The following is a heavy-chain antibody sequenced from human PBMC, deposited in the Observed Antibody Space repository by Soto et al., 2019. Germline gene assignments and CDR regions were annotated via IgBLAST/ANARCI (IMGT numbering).Heavy chain of an antibody. V-gene: IGHV4-59*08. CDR1: CGFISSYY. Sequence: SENLSLTCTVSCGFISSYYCSFFRQPPGKGLEWIGYIYYTGTTNYYPSLKSRATISVDTSRNQFSLNLSSVTAADTAVYYCARLGDYYQAFDYWGQGTLVTVS. CDR2: IYYTGTT. D-gene: IGHD3-22*01. J-gene: IGHJ4*02. CDR3: ARLGDYYQAFDY.